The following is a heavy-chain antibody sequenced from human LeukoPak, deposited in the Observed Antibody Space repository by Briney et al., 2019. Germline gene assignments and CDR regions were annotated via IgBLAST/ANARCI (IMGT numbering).Heavy chain of an antibody. CDR2: INHSGST. V-gene: IGHV4-34*01. J-gene: IGHJ5*02. CDR1: GGSFSDYY. Sequence: SETLSLTCAVYGGSFSDYYWSWIRQPPGKGLEWIGEINHSGSTNYNPSLKSRVTMSVDTSKNQFSLSLSSVTAADTAVYYCARVGYSSSGNDFRFDPWGQGTLVTVSS. D-gene: IGHD3-10*01. CDR3: ARVGYSSSGNDFRFDP.